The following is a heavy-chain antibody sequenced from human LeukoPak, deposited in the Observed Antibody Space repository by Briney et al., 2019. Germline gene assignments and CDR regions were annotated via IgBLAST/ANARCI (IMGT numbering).Heavy chain of an antibody. Sequence: GRSLRLSCAASGFTFSSYGMHWVRQAPGKGLEWVAVIWYDGSDKYYADSVKGRFTISRDNSKNTLYLQMNSLRAEDTAVYYCARDRGGATYYFDYWGQGTLVTVSS. CDR1: GFTFSSYG. V-gene: IGHV3-33*08. CDR2: IWYDGSDK. CDR3: ARDRGGATYYFDY. J-gene: IGHJ4*02. D-gene: IGHD1-26*01.